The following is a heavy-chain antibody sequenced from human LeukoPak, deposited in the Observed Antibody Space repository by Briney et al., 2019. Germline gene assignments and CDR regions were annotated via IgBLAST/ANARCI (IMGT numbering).Heavy chain of an antibody. CDR3: ATESYGAT. J-gene: IGHJ4*02. V-gene: IGHV3-53*01. D-gene: IGHD1-26*01. CDR1: DFTVSSNS. Sequence: QPGGSLRLSCAASDFTVSSNSMSWVRQAPGKGLEWVSVTYSSGSTHYADSVKGRFTIPRDSSKNTLYLQMNSLRAEDTAVYYCATESYGATWGQGTLVTVSS. CDR2: TYSSGST.